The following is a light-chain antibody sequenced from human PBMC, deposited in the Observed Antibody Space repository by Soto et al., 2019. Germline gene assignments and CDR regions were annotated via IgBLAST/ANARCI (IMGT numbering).Light chain of an antibody. CDR2: G. V-gene: IGLV1-40*01. CDR1: SSNIGAGYP. Sequence: QSVLTQPPSVSGAPGQRVTISCTGSSSNIGAGYPVHWYQQLPGTAPKLLVAGNRPSGVPDRFSVSKSGNTASLTISGLQADDEADYYCSSYTSTSSYVFGTGTKVTVL. J-gene: IGLJ1*01. CDR3: SSYTSTSSYV.